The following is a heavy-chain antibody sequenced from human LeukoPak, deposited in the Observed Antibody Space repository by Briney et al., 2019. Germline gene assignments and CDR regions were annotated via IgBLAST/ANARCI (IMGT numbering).Heavy chain of an antibody. CDR2: ISSSSSYI. CDR3: ARDYYKNFDY. D-gene: IGHD3-22*01. V-gene: IGHV3-21*01. CDR1: GFTFSTYT. Sequence: GRSLRLSCAASGFTFSTYTMNWVRQAPGKGLEWVSSISSSSSYIFYADSVKGRFTISRDNAKNSLYLQMNSLRAEDTAVYYCARDYYKNFDYWGQGTLVTVSS. J-gene: IGHJ4*02.